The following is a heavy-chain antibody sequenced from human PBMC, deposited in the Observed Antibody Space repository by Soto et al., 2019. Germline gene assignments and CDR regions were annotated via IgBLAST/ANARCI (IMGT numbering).Heavy chain of an antibody. J-gene: IGHJ5*02. CDR2: IYYSGST. CDR1: GGSISSGGYY. V-gene: IGHV4-31*03. D-gene: IGHD4-17*01. Sequence: QVQLQESGPGLVKPSQTLSLTCTVSGGSISSGGYYWSWIRQHPGKGLEWIGYIYYSGSTNYNPSLKSRVTISVDTSKNQFSLNLSSVTAADTAVYYCARVGTQYDDYGWRQNWFDPWGQGTLVTVSS. CDR3: ARVGTQYDDYGWRQNWFDP.